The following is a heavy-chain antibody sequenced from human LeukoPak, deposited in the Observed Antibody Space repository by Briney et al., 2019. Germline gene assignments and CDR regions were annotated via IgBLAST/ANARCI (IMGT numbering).Heavy chain of an antibody. CDR3: ATHSSGWYRKDY. J-gene: IGHJ4*02. D-gene: IGHD6-19*01. Sequence: GASVKVSCKASGYTCTGYYMHWVRQAPGQGLEWMGRINPNSGGTNYAQKFQGRVTMTRDTSISTAYMELSRLRSDDTAVYYCATHSSGWYRKDYWGQGTLVTVSS. CDR2: INPNSGGT. CDR1: GYTCTGYY. V-gene: IGHV1-2*06.